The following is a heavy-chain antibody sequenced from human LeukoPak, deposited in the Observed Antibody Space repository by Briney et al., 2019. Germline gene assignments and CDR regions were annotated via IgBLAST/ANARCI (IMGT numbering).Heavy chain of an antibody. CDR3: ARDRITDCSTTSCTIANWFDP. Sequence: GASVKVSCKASGYTFIDYYMHWVRQAPGQGLEWMGWINPTSGATDYAQKFQGRFTMTRDTSIDTAYMELSRLTSDDTAVYYCARDRITDCSTTSCTIANWFDPWGQGTLVTVSS. D-gene: IGHD2-2*01. CDR2: INPTSGAT. CDR1: GYTFIDYY. J-gene: IGHJ5*02. V-gene: IGHV1-2*02.